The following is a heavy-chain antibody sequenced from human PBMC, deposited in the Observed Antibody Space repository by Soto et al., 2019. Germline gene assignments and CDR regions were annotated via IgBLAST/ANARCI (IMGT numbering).Heavy chain of an antibody. CDR2: ISYDGSNK. V-gene: IGHV3-30*18. CDR1: GFTFSSYG. CDR3: AKESARYFDY. J-gene: IGHJ4*02. Sequence: QVQLVESGGGVVQPGRSLRLSCAASGFTFSSYGMHWDRQAPGKGLEWVAVISYDGSNKYYADSVKGRFTISRDNSKNTLYLQMNSLRAEDTAVYYCAKESARYFDYWGQGTLVTVSS.